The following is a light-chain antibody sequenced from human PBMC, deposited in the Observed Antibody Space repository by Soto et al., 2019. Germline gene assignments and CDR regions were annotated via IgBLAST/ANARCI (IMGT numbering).Light chain of an antibody. CDR3: QQYDNLPPYT. Sequence: DIQMTQSPSSLSASVGDRVIITCQASQDISNYLNWYQQKPGKAPKLLIYDASNLETGVPSRFXGSGSGTDFTFTISSLQPEDIATYYCQQYDNLPPYTFGQGTKLEIK. J-gene: IGKJ2*01. CDR2: DAS. CDR1: QDISNY. V-gene: IGKV1-33*01.